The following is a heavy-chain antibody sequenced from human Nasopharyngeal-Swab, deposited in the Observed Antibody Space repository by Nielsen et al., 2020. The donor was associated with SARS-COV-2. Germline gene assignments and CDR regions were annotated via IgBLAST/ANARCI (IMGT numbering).Heavy chain of an antibody. Sequence: GESLKISCAASGFTFSSYGMPWVRQAPGKGLEWVAVISCDGSNKYYADSVKGRFTISRDNSKNTLYLQMNSLRAEDTAVYYCAKGGGTTGTVGLDIWGQGTMVTVSS. V-gene: IGHV3-30*18. CDR3: AKGGGTTGTVGLDI. J-gene: IGHJ3*02. CDR2: ISCDGSNK. CDR1: GFTFSSYG. D-gene: IGHD1-1*01.